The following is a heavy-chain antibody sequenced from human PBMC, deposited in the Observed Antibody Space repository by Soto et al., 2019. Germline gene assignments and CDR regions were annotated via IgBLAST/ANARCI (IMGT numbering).Heavy chain of an antibody. CDR3: ARTLPRRHIVVVTAQDY. CDR2: INHSGST. J-gene: IGHJ4*02. V-gene: IGHV4-34*01. Sequence: SETLSLTCAVYGGSFSGYYWSWIRQPPGKGLEWIGEINHSGSTNYNPSLKSRVTISVDTSKNQFSLKLSSVTAADTAVYYCARTLPRRHIVVVTAQDYWGQGTLVT. D-gene: IGHD2-21*02. CDR1: GGSFSGYY.